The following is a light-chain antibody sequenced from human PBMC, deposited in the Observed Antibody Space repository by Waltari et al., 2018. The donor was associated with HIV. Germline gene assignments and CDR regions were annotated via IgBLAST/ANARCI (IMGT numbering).Light chain of an antibody. J-gene: IGKJ5*01. Sequence: DINMSQSPSSLSAFIGDRVTITCRASETINRSLNWYQQKPGKAPKVLIFLAVISQTVVPSRFTGSGSGTDFTLAISGLQPEDSGTYYCQQSYRSPITFGQGTRLEI. CDR3: QQSYRSPIT. V-gene: IGKV1-39*01. CDR1: ETINRS. CDR2: LAV.